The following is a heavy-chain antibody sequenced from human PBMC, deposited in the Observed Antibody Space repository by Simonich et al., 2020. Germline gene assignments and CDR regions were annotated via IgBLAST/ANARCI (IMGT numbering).Heavy chain of an antibody. CDR1: GGSFSGYY. J-gene: IGHJ1*01. Sequence: QVQLQQWGAGLLKPSETLSLTCAVYGGSFSGYYWSWTRQPPGKGLGWIGEINHSGSTNYNPSLKRRVTISVDTSKNQFSLKLSSVTAADTAVYYCARGLRVAAAGTAFQHWGQGTLVTVSS. CDR3: ARGLRVAAAGTAFQH. CDR2: INHSGST. V-gene: IGHV4-34*01. D-gene: IGHD6-13*01.